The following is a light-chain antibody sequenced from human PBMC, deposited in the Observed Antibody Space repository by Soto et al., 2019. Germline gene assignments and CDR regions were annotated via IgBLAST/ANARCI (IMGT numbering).Light chain of an antibody. CDR2: DNS. CDR1: SSNIGGNY. Sequence: QSILTQPPSVSAAPGQTITISCPGRSSNIGGNYVSWYQQLPRTAPKLLIYDNSKRFSGIPDRFSGSKSGTSATLGITGLQAEDEASYYCGTWDLSLDTVVFGGGTKLTVL. CDR3: GTWDLSLDTVV. V-gene: IGLV1-51*01. J-gene: IGLJ2*01.